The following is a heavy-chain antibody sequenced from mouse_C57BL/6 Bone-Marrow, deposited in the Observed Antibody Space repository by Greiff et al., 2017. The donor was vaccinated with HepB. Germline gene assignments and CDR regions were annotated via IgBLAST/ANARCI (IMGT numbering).Heavy chain of an antibody. D-gene: IGHD2-4*01. J-gene: IGHJ3*01. CDR1: GYAFSSSW. Sequence: QVHVKQSGPELVKPGASVKISCKASGYAFSSSWMNWVKQRPGKGLEWIGRIYPGDGDTNYNGKFKGKATLTADKSSSTAYMQLSSLTSEDSAVYFCARAEYYDYDGAWFAYWGQGTLVTVSA. CDR2: IYPGDGDT. V-gene: IGHV1-82*01. CDR3: ARAEYYDYDGAWFAY.